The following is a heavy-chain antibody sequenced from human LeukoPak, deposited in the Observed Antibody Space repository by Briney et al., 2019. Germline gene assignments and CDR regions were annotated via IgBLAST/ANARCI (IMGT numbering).Heavy chain of an antibody. CDR3: ARIAATGIDY. V-gene: IGHV4-61*05. CDR2: IDYSGSS. D-gene: IGHD6-13*01. J-gene: IGHJ4*02. CDR1: GGSISSSSYY. Sequence: KPSETLSLTCTVSGGSISSSSYYWGWIRQPPGKGLEWIGYIDYSGSSNYHPSLKSRLTISVDTSKNQFSLKLSSVTAADTAVYYCARIAATGIDYWGQGTLVTVSS.